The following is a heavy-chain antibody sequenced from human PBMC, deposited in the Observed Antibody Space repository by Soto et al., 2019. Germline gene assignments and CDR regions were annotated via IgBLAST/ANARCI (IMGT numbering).Heavy chain of an antibody. CDR1: GFTFSSYA. CDR3: AKGHIVATGNFDY. D-gene: IGHD5-12*01. V-gene: IGHV3-23*01. Sequence: GSLRLSCAASGFTFSSYAMSWVRQAPGKGPEWVSTISGSGGSTYYADSVKGWFTISRDNSKNTLYLQMNSLRAEDTAVYYCAKGHIVATGNFDYWGQGTLVTVSS. J-gene: IGHJ4*02. CDR2: ISGSGGST.